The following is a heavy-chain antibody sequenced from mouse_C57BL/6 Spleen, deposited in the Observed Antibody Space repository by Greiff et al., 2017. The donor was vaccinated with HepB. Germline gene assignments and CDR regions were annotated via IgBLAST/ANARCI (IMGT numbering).Heavy chain of an antibody. CDR2: ISDGGSYT. Sequence: EVQVVESGGGLVKPGGSLKLSCAASGFTFSSYAMSWVRQTPEKRLEWVATISDGGSYTYYPDNVKGRFTISRDNAKNNLYLQMSHLKSEDTAMYYWARGELSLDYWGKGTTLTVS. CDR1: GFTFSSYA. D-gene: IGHD1-1*02. CDR3: ARGELSLDY. J-gene: IGHJ2*01. V-gene: IGHV5-4*01.